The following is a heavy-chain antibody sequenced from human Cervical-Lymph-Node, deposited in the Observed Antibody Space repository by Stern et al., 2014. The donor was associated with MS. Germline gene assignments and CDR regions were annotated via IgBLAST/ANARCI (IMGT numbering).Heavy chain of an antibody. Sequence: EVQLVESGGGLVQPGRSLRLSCVASGFTFDDYAMHWVRQAPGKGLEWVSGISWNSGSIGYADSVKGRFTISRDNAKNSLYLQMNSLRAEDTALYYCAKMLYSYGPFDYWGQGTLVTVSS. V-gene: IGHV3-9*01. D-gene: IGHD5-18*01. CDR1: GFTFDDYA. CDR2: ISWNSGSI. J-gene: IGHJ4*02. CDR3: AKMLYSYGPFDY.